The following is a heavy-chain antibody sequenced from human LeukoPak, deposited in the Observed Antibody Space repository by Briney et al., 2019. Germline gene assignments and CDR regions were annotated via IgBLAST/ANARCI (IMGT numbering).Heavy chain of an antibody. Sequence: GGSLRLSCAASGFTVSSNYMSWVRQAPGKGREWVSVIYSGDRTDYADSVKGRFTISRDNSKNTLYLQMNSLKAEDTAMYYCAREREGVRSAFDIWGQGTMVTVSS. V-gene: IGHV3-53*01. J-gene: IGHJ3*02. D-gene: IGHD3-10*01. CDR3: AREREGVRSAFDI. CDR2: IYSGDRT. CDR1: GFTVSSNY.